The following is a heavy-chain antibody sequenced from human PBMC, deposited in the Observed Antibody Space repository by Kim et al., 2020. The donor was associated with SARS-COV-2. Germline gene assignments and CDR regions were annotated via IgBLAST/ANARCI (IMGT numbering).Heavy chain of an antibody. CDR1: GGSFSGYY. Sequence: SETLSLTCAVYGGSFSGYYWSWIRQPPGKGLEWIGEINHSGSTNYNPSLKSRVTISVDTSKNQFSLKLSSVTAADTAVYYCARGLVTTVTTYFDLWGRGTLVTVSS. CDR3: ARGLVTTVTTYFDL. CDR2: INHSGST. V-gene: IGHV4-34*01. J-gene: IGHJ2*01. D-gene: IGHD4-17*01.